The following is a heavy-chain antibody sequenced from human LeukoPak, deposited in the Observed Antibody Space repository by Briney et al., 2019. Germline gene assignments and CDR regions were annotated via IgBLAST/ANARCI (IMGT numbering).Heavy chain of an antibody. CDR3: ARASRDGGGSDY. D-gene: IGHD4-23*01. CDR2: IYYSGST. CDR1: GGSISSYY. V-gene: IGHV4-59*01. Sequence: SETLSLTCTVSGGSISSYYWSWIRQPPGKGLEWIGYIYYSGSTNYNPSLKSRVTISVDTSKNQFSLKLSSVTAADTAVYYCARASRDGGGSDYWGRGTLVTVSS. J-gene: IGHJ4*02.